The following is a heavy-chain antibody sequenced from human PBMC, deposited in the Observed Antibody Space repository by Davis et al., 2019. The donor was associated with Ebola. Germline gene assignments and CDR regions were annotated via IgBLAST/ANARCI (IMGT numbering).Heavy chain of an antibody. CDR2: IYYSGTT. Sequence: MPSETLSLTCTVSGGSISSSSYYWGWIRQPPGKGLEWIGSIYYSGTTNYNPSLKSRVTISVDTSKNQFSLKLSSVTAADTAVYYCARASLYSNYFYYYGMDVWGQGTTVTVSS. D-gene: IGHD4-11*01. CDR1: GGSISSSSYY. CDR3: ARASLYSNYFYYYGMDV. V-gene: IGHV4-39*07. J-gene: IGHJ6*02.